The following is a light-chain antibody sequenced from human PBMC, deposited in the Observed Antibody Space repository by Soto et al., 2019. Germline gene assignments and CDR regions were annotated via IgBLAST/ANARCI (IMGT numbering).Light chain of an antibody. V-gene: IGLV2-23*01. CDR3: CAYAGGVRFV. CDR1: TSDVGNYNF. CDR2: EGI. J-gene: IGLJ7*01. Sequence: QSALSQPASVSGSPGQSITISCTGTTSDVGNYNFVSWYQQHPGNAPKLIIYEGIKRPSGVSPRFSGSKSGNTASLTISGLQSEDEADYSCCAYAGGVRFVFGSGTQLTVL.